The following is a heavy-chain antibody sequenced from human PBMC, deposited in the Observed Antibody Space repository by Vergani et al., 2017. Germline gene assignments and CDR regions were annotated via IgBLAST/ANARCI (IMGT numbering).Heavy chain of an antibody. CDR3: AGPQGTSAYYYGGFDY. Sequence: EVQLLESGGGLVQPGGSLRLSCAASGCPFSTYAMTWVRQAPGKGLEWVSTIISDGGSTYYADSVKGRFTIPKDNSKNTLSLQMNSLTAEDMAIYYCAGPQGTSAYYYGGFDYWSQGILVTVSS. CDR2: IISDGGST. D-gene: IGHD3-22*01. CDR1: GCPFSTYA. V-gene: IGHV3-23*01. J-gene: IGHJ4*02.